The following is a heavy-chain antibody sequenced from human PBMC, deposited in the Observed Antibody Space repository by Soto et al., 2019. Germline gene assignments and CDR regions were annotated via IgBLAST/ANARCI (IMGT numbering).Heavy chain of an antibody. D-gene: IGHD6-6*01. CDR3: AKDSQYMYSSSSLKAN. J-gene: IGHJ4*02. CDR1: GFTFDDYA. V-gene: IGHV3-9*01. Sequence: GGSLRLSCAASGFTFDDYAMHWVRQAPGKGLEWVSGISWNSGSIGYADSVKGRFTISRDNAKNSLYLQMNSLRAEDTALYYCAKDSQYMYSSSSLKANWGQGTLVTVSS. CDR2: ISWNSGSI.